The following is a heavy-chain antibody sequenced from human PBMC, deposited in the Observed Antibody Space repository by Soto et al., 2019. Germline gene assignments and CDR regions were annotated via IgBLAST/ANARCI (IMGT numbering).Heavy chain of an antibody. CDR3: VLEYMNPFDS. D-gene: IGHD6-6*01. J-gene: IGHJ4*02. CDR1: GFTFSDHY. CDR2: SRNKANRYST. V-gene: IGHV3-72*01. Sequence: EVQLVESGGGLVQPGGSLRLSCAASGFTFSDHYMDWVRQAPGKGPEWVGRSRNKANRYSTEYAASVKGRFTISRDDSKNSLYLQMTSLKTEDTAVYYCVLEYMNPFDSWGLGTLVTVSS.